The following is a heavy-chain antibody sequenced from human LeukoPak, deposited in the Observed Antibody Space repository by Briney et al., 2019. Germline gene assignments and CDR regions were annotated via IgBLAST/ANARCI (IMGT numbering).Heavy chain of an antibody. V-gene: IGHV3-21*01. CDR3: ARASALPLYSSGGGDY. D-gene: IGHD6-19*01. CDR2: ISSSSSYI. Sequence: PGGSLRLSCAASGFTFSSYSMNWVRQAPGKGLEWVSSISSSSSYIYYADSVKGRFTISRDNAKNSLYLQMNSLRAEDTAVYYCARASALPLYSSGGGDYWGQGTLVTVSS. J-gene: IGHJ4*02. CDR1: GFTFSSYS.